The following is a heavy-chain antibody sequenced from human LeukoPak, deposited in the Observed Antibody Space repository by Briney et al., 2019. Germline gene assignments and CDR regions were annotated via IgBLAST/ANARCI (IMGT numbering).Heavy chain of an antibody. CDR2: ISAYNGNT. D-gene: IGHD3-9*01. CDR3: ARDRHLRYFDWWPLDWYFDL. Sequence: GASVKVSCKASGYTFTRYGISWVRQAPGQGLEWMGWISAYNGNTNYAQKPQGRVTMTTDTSTSTAYTELRSLRSDDTAVYYCARDRHLRYFDWWPLDWYFDLWGRGTLVTVSS. V-gene: IGHV1-18*01. J-gene: IGHJ2*01. CDR1: GYTFTRYG.